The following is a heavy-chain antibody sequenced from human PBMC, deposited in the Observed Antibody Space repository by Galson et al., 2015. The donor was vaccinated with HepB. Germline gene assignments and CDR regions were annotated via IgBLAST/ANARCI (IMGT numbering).Heavy chain of an antibody. CDR2: IIPIFGTA. CDR1: GGTFSSYA. CDR3: ARERVGDYGDPVRYGMEV. D-gene: IGHD4-17*01. J-gene: IGHJ6*02. Sequence: SVKVSCKASGGTFSSYAISWVRQAPGQGLEWMGGIIPIFGTANYAQKFQGRVTITADESTSTAYMELSSLRSEDPAVYYCARERVGDYGDPVRYGMEVGAKGPRSPSP. V-gene: IGHV1-69*13.